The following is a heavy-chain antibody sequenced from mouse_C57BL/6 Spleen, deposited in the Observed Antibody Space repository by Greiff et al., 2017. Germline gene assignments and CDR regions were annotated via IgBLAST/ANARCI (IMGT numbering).Heavy chain of an antibody. Sequence: EVQLQQSGAELVRPGASVKLSCTASGFNIKDDYMHWVKQRPEQGLEWIGWIDPENGDTEYASKFQGKAPITADTSSNTAYLQLSSLTSEDTAVYYCTTPIYYGNQAWFAYWGQGTLVTVSA. CDR1: GFNIKDDY. J-gene: IGHJ3*01. V-gene: IGHV14-4*01. CDR3: TTPIYYGNQAWFAY. CDR2: IDPENGDT. D-gene: IGHD2-1*01.